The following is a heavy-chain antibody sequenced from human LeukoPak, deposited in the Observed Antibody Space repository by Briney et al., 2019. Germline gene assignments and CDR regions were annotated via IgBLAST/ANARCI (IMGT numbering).Heavy chain of an antibody. J-gene: IGHJ4*02. V-gene: IGHV3-64*02. CDR3: ARVSGGAD. CDR1: GFGFGSYD. D-gene: IGHD2-21*01. CDR2: ISSSGRST. Sequence: PGGSLRLSCAASGFGFGSYDMHWVRQAPGKGLECVSAISSSGRSTYYADSVKGRFTISRDNSNNTLYLQMNSLRAEDTAVYYCARVSGGADWGQGTLVTVSS.